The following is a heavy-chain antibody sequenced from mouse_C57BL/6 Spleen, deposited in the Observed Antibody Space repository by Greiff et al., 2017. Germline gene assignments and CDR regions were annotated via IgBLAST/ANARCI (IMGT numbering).Heavy chain of an antibody. CDR2: INPNNGGT. V-gene: IGHV1-26*01. J-gene: IGHJ2*01. D-gene: IGHD1-1*01. Sequence: EVQLQQSGPELVKPGASVKISCKASGYTFTDYYMNWVKQSHGKSLEWIGDINPNNGGTSYNQKFKGKATLTVDKSSSTAYMELRSLTSEDSAVYYCAPFITTVVAEDYFDYWGQGTTLTVSS. CDR3: APFITTVVAEDYFDY. CDR1: GYTFTDYY.